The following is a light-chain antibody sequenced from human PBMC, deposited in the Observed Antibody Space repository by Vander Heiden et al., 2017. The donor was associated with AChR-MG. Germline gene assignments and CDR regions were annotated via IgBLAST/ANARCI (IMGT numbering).Light chain of an antibody. CDR2: GAS. Sequence: DIVLTQSPGTLSLSPGERATLSCRASQSVSSSYLAWYQQKPGQAPRLLIYGASSRATGIPDRFSGSASGTDFTLTISILDPEDFAVYYCQREGSSPYTFGQRTKLEIK. J-gene: IGKJ2*01. CDR1: QSVSSSY. CDR3: QREGSSPYT. V-gene: IGKV3-20*01.